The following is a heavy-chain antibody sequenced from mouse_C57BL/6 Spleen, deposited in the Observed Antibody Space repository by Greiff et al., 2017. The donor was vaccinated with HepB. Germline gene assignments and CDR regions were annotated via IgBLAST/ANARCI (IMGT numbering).Heavy chain of an antibody. D-gene: IGHD2-12*01. V-gene: IGHV1-19*01. CDR3: ARGRQGPWFAY. CDR1: GYTFTDYY. J-gene: IGHJ3*01. Sequence: VQLQQSGPVLVKPGASVKMSCKASGYTFTDYYMNWVKQSHGKSLEWIGVINPYNGGTSYNQKFKGKATLTVDKSSSTAYMELNSLTSEDSAVYYCARGRQGPWFAYWGQGTLVTVSA. CDR2: INPYNGGT.